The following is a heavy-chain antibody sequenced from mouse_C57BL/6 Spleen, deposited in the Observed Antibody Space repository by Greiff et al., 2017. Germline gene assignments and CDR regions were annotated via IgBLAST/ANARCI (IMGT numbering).Heavy chain of an antibody. D-gene: IGHD1-1*01. CDR2: IDPSDSYT. Sequence: QVQLKQPGAELVMPGASVKLSCKASGYTFTSYWMPWVKQRPGQGLEWIGEIDPSDSYTNYDQKFKGKTTLTVDKSTSTAYMQLSSLTSEDSAVYYCAIGDSAVDLDFYVWGTGTTVTVSS. CDR3: AIGDSAVDLDFYV. V-gene: IGHV1-69*01. CDR1: GYTFTSYW. J-gene: IGHJ1*03.